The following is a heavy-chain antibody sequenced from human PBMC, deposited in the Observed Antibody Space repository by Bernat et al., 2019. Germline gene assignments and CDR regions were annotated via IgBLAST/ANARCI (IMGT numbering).Heavy chain of an antibody. V-gene: IGHV1-18*01. CDR1: GYTFTSYG. J-gene: IGHJ2*01. D-gene: IGHD4-17*01. Sequence: QVQLVQSGAEVKKPGASVKVSCKASGYTFTSYGISWVRQAPGQGLEWMGWISAYNGNTNYAQKLQGRVTMTTDTSTSTAYMELRSRRSDDTAVYYCARLIDYGDYWGGRYFDLWGRGTLVTVSS. CDR2: ISAYNGNT. CDR3: ARLIDYGDYWGGRYFDL.